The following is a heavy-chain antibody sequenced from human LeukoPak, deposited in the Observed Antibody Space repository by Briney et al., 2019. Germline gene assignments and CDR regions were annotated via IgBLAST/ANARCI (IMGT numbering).Heavy chain of an antibody. Sequence: GALRLSCAASGFTFSSYGMHWVRQAPGKGLEWVAVISYDGSNKYYADSVKGRFTISRDNSKNTLYLQMNSLRAEDTAVYYCAKNLHVEYSSSWYEAWFDPWGQGTLVTVSS. J-gene: IGHJ5*02. D-gene: IGHD6-13*01. CDR1: GFTFSSYG. CDR2: ISYDGSNK. V-gene: IGHV3-30*18. CDR3: AKNLHVEYSSSWYEAWFDP.